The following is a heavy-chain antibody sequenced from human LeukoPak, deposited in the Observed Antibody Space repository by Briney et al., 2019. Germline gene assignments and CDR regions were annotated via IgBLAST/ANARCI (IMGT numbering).Heavy chain of an antibody. D-gene: IGHD1-14*01. J-gene: IGHJ6*03. V-gene: IGHV1-8*03. CDR3: ARSNRYYYYYYMDV. Sequence: GASVKVSCKASGYTFTSYDINWVRQATGQGLEWMGWMNPNSGNTGYAQKFQGRVTITRNTSISTAYMELSSLRSEDTAVYYCARSNRYYYYYYMDVWVKGTTVTVSS. CDR1: GYTFTSYD. CDR2: MNPNSGNT.